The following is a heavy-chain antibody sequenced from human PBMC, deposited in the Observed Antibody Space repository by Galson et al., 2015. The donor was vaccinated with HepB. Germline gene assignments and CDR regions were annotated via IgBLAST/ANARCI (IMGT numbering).Heavy chain of an antibody. V-gene: IGHV5-10-1*01. D-gene: IGHD3-22*01. CDR3: ARLGFGFNYYDSSGYSGHLDY. CDR1: GYSFPSYW. CDR2: IDPSDSYT. Sequence: QSGAEVTKPGESLRISCKGSGYSFPSYWISWVRQMPGKGLEWMGRIDPSDSYTNYSPSFQGHVTISADKSISTAYLQWSSLKASDTAMYYCARLGFGFNYYDSSGYSGHLDYWGQGTLVTVSS. J-gene: IGHJ4*02.